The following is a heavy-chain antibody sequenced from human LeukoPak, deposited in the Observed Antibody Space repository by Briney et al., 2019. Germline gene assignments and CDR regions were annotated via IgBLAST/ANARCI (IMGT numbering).Heavy chain of an antibody. Sequence: GGSLRLSCAASGFTFSNYEMNWVRQAPGKGLEWVANIKTDGSLIYYVDSVKGRFTISRDNAKNSLYLQMNSLRVEDTAVYYCARDLNWETYWGQGTLVSVSS. CDR3: ARDLNWETY. V-gene: IGHV3-7*01. CDR2: IKTDGSLI. CDR1: GFTFSNYE. D-gene: IGHD7-27*01. J-gene: IGHJ4*02.